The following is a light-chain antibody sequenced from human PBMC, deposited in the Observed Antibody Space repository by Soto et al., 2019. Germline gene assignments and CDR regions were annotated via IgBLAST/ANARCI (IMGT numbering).Light chain of an antibody. V-gene: IGLV1-40*01. Sequence: QSVLRQPPSVSGAPGQRVTIPCTGSSSNIGAGSDIHWYQQLPGTAPKLLIYGNTNRPSGVPDRFSGSRSGTSASLAITGLQAEDEADYYCQSCDSSLSGCVFGGGTKLTVL. CDR1: SSNIGAGSD. CDR2: GNT. J-gene: IGLJ2*01. CDR3: QSCDSSLSGCV.